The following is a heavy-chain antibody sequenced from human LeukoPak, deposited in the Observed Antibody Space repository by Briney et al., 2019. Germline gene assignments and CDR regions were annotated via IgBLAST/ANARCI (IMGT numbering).Heavy chain of an antibody. J-gene: IGHJ4*02. V-gene: IGHV3-21*01. CDR1: GFTFSRYS. CDR3: ARYNYGSGSYSDY. CDR2: ISSSSSYI. Sequence: GGSLRLSCAASGFTFSRYSMNWVRQAPGKGLEWVSSISSSSSYIYYADSVKGRFTISRDNAKNSLYLQMNSLRAEDTAVYYCARYNYGSGSYSDYWGQGTLLTVSS. D-gene: IGHD3-10*01.